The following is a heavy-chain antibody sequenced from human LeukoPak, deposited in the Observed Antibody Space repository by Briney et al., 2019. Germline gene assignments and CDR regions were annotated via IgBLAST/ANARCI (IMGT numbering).Heavy chain of an antibody. CDR3: ARDRDAFDI. V-gene: IGHV3-23*01. Sequence: GGSLRLSCAASGFTFGSYAMTWVRQAPGKGLEWVSAISGSGATTYYADSVKGRLTISRDNSKNSVYLQINSLRAEDTAVYYCARDRDAFDIWGQGTMVTVSS. CDR1: GFTFGSYA. J-gene: IGHJ3*02. CDR2: ISGSGATT.